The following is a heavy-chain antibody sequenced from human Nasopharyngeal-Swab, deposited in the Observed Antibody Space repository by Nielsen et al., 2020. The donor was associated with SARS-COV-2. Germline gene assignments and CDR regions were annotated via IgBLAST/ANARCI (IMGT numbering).Heavy chain of an antibody. V-gene: IGHV4-59*02. CDR3: AREVGGCMFDP. CDR2: FYSTETP. CDR1: GASVSDYY. J-gene: IGHJ5*02. Sequence: SETLSLTCTVSGASVSDYYWSWVRQPPGKGLEWLGSFYSTETPDYNPSLNSRVVMSIDTSKNQLSLRLTSVTAADTAVYYCAREVGGCMFDPWGQGGLVTVSS. D-gene: IGHD6-19*01.